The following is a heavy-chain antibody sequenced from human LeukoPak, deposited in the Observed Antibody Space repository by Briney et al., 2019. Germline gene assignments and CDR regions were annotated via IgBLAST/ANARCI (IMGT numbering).Heavy chain of an antibody. D-gene: IGHD3-10*01. V-gene: IGHV4-59*01. J-gene: IGHJ6*04. CDR3: ARYITMVRGVYYYGMDV. CDR2: IYYSGST. Sequence: PSETLSLTCTVSGGSISSYYWSWIRQPPGKGLEWIGYIYYSGSTNYNPSLKSRVTISVDTSKNQFSLKLSSVTAADTAVYHCARYITMVRGVYYYGMDVWGKGTTVTVSS. CDR1: GGSISSYY.